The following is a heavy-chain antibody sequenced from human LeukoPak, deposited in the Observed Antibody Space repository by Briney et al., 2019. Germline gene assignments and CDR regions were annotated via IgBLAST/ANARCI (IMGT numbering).Heavy chain of an antibody. J-gene: IGHJ4*02. Sequence: GRSLRLSCAAAGLTVSSNYMNWVRQAPRKGLEWVSVIYSGGSTYYADSGKGRFTISRDNSKNTLYLQMNSLRAEDTAVYYCARGAYGSGTYYEEGEPNYWGQGTLVTVSS. D-gene: IGHD3-10*01. CDR3: ARGAYGSGTYYEEGEPNY. CDR1: GLTVSSNY. V-gene: IGHV3-66*01. CDR2: IYSGGST.